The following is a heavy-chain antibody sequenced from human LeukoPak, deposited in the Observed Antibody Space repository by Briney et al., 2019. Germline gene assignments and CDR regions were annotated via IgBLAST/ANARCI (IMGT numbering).Heavy chain of an antibody. Sequence: GGSLRLSCAASGFSFGNHAMIWVRQAPGKGLEWVSAISGSGGSTYYADSVKGRFTISRDNSKNTLYLQMNSLRAEDTAVYYCAKGRDGYNYYWYFDLWGRGTLVTVSS. CDR1: GFSFGNHA. CDR3: AKGRDGYNYYWYFDL. CDR2: ISGSGGST. J-gene: IGHJ2*01. V-gene: IGHV3-23*01. D-gene: IGHD5-24*01.